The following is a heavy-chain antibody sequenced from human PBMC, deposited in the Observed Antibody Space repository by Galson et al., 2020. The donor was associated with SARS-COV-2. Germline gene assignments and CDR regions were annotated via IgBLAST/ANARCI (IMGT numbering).Heavy chain of an antibody. CDR1: GYSFTSYW. V-gene: IGHV5-10-1*01. Sequence: KIGESLKISCKGSGYSFTSYWISWVRQMPGKGLEWMGRIDPSDSYTNYSPSFQGHVTISADKSISTAYLQWSSLKASDTAMYYCARHTRTPHDAFDIWGQGTMVTVSS. J-gene: IGHJ3*02. CDR2: IDPSDSYT. CDR3: ARHTRTPHDAFDI.